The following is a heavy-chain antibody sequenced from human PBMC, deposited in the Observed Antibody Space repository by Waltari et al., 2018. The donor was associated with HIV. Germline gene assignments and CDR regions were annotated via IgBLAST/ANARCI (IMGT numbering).Heavy chain of an antibody. V-gene: IGHV1-69*01. Sequence: VGIIPIFGTANYAQKFQGRVTITADESTSTAYMGLSSLRSEDTAVYYCATGGVQMGVYDSSPYWYFDLWVRGTLVTVSS. J-gene: IGHJ2*01. CDR2: IIPIFGTA. D-gene: IGHD3-22*01. CDR3: ATGGVQMGVYDSSPYWYFDL.